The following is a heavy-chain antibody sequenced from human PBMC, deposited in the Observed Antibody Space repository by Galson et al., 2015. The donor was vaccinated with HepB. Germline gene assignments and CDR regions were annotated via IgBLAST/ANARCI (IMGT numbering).Heavy chain of an antibody. Sequence: SVKVSCKASGGTFSSYAISWVRQAPGQGLEWMGGIIPIFGIANYAQKFQGRVTITADESTSTAYMELSSLRSEDTAVYYCARTLGRGDYMVDPWGQGTLVTVSS. D-gene: IGHD4-17*01. CDR1: GGTFSSYA. J-gene: IGHJ5*02. CDR3: ARTLGRGDYMVDP. CDR2: IIPIFGIA. V-gene: IGHV1-69*13.